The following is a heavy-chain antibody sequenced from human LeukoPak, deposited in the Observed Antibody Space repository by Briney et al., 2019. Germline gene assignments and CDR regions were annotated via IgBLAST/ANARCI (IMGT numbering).Heavy chain of an antibody. CDR1: GYTFTDYY. V-gene: IGHV1-2*02. D-gene: IGHD5-24*01. CDR3: ATDNYRPLDY. J-gene: IGHJ4*02. CDR2: IDPRSGGT. Sequence: ASVKVSCKASGYTFTDYYIHWVRRAPGQGLEWMGWIDPRSGGTRCTQKLQGRVTMTRETSISTVYLDLSGMPFDDTALYYWATDNYRPLDYWGQGTLVTVSS.